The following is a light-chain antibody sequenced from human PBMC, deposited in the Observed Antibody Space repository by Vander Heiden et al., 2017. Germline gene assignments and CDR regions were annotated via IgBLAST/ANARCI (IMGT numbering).Light chain of an antibody. V-gene: IGLV2-14*01. CDR2: EVS. J-gene: IGLJ3*02. CDR1: SSDVGGYKY. Sequence: QSALTQPVSVSGSPGQSITISYTGTSSDVGGYKYVSWYQQHPGKAPKVMIYEVSNRPSGVSNRFSGSKSGNTASLTISGLQAEDEADYYCMSYTSSSTWVFGGGTKLTVL. CDR3: MSYTSSSTWV.